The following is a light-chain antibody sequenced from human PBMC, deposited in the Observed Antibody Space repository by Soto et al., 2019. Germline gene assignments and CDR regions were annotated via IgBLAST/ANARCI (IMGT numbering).Light chain of an antibody. V-gene: IGKV1-5*03. CDR2: KAS. CDR3: QQYSTYPWT. J-gene: IGKJ1*01. Sequence: DIQMTQPPSTLSGSVGGRVTISCRASQTISSWLAWYQQKPGKAPKLLIYKASTLKSGVPSRFSGSGSATEFTLTISSLQPDDFATYYCQQYSTYPWTFGQGTKVDIK. CDR1: QTISSW.